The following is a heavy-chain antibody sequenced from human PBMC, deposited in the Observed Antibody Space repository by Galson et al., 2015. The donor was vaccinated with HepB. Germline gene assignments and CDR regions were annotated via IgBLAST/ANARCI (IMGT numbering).Heavy chain of an antibody. Sequence: SLRLSCAASGFTFDDYAIHWVRQAPGKGLEWVSGINWNSGSIGYADSVKGRFTISRDNAKNSLYLQMNSLRAEDTALYYCAKVGELSPYDAFDIWGLGTMVTVSS. CDR3: AKVGELSPYDAFDI. D-gene: IGHD3-16*02. J-gene: IGHJ3*02. CDR2: INWNSGSI. V-gene: IGHV3-9*01. CDR1: GFTFDDYA.